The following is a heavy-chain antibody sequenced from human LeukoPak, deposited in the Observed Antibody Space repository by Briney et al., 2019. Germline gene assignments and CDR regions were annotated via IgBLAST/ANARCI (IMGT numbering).Heavy chain of an antibody. CDR3: ARYGSGSYHFDY. V-gene: IGHV4-59*01. D-gene: IGHD3-10*01. J-gene: IGHJ4*02. Sequence: SETLSLTCAVYGASYNAYYWSWIRQPPGKGLEWIGFIYYSGSTNYNPSFKSRLTISVDTSKNQFSLKLTSVTAADTAAYYCARYGSGSYHFDYWGQGTLVTVSS. CDR1: GASYNAYY. CDR2: IYYSGST.